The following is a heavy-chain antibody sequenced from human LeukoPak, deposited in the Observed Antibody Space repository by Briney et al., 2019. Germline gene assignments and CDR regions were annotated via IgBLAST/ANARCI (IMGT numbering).Heavy chain of an antibody. D-gene: IGHD7-27*01. Sequence: GGSLRLSCAASGFTFDKYWMDWVRQAPGKGLEWVAQINQDGRVKQYVDSVKGRFTISRDNSKNTLYLQMNSLRAEDTAVYYCASPGEAGYYYYGMDVWGQGTTVTVSS. CDR1: GFTFDKYW. V-gene: IGHV3-7*01. CDR3: ASPGEAGYYYYGMDV. CDR2: INQDGRVK. J-gene: IGHJ6*02.